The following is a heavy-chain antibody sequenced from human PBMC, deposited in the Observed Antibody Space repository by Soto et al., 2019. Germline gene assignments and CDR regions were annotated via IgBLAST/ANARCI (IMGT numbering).Heavy chain of an antibody. V-gene: IGHV3-64*01. CDR2: ISSNGVGT. Sequence: EVQLAESGGGLAQPGGSLRLSCAASGFTLSGYAMDWVRQAPGKGLEYVSGISSNGVGTYYANSVQGRFTISRDNSKXXXXXXMXXLRPEDMAVYYCARRASPDFYNMDVWCKGTTVTVSS. CDR3: ARRASPDFYNMDV. CDR1: GFTLSGYA. D-gene: IGHD2-15*01. J-gene: IGHJ6*03.